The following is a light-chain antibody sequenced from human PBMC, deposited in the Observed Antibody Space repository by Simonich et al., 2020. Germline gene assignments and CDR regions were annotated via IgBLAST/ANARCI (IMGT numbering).Light chain of an antibody. J-gene: IGLJ2*01. CDR1: SSDVGGYNY. Sequence: QSALTQPASVSGSPGQSITISCTGTSSDVGGYNYVSWYQQHPGKAPKLMIYDVRKRPSGVSNRFSVYKYGNTASLTISGLQAEDEADYYCSSYTSSSTLVFGGGTKLTVL. CDR3: SSYTSSSTLV. V-gene: IGLV2-14*01. CDR2: DVR.